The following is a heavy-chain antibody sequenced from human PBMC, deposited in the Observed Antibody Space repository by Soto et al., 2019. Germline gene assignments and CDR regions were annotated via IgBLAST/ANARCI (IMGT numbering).Heavy chain of an antibody. Sequence: ASVKVSCKASGYTFTSYGISWVLQAPGQGLEWMGWISAYNGNTNYAQKLQGRVTMTTDTSTNTAYMELRSLRSDDTAVYYCAREDSSGYYSAFDIWGQGTMVTVSS. CDR2: ISAYNGNT. CDR3: AREDSSGYYSAFDI. CDR1: GYTFTSYG. V-gene: IGHV1-18*01. D-gene: IGHD3-22*01. J-gene: IGHJ3*02.